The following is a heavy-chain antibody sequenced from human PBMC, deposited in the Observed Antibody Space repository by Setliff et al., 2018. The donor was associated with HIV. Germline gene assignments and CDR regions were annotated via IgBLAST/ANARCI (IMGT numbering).Heavy chain of an antibody. J-gene: IGHJ3*02. CDR1: GFIFNNYA. CDR2: IASGGDI. CDR3: AKVLFSGSNAEAAFDI. Sequence: SSETLSLSCVASGFIFNNYAMHWVRQAPGKGLEWVSVIASGGDIYYADSVKGRFTISRDNAKNSLYLQMSSLRAEDTAVYYCAKVLFSGSNAEAAFDIWGQGTMVTVSS. D-gene: IGHD1-26*01. V-gene: IGHV3-NL1*01.